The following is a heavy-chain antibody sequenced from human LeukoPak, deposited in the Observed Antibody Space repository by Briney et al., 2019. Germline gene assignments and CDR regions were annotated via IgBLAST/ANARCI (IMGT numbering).Heavy chain of an antibody. Sequence: GGSLRLSCAASGFTFSSYWMSWVRQAPGKGLEWVAVISYAGSNKYYADSVKGRFTISRDNSKNTLYLQMNSLRAEDTAVYYCARAPIVVVTATYFDYWGQGTLVTVSS. CDR1: GFTFSSYW. D-gene: IGHD2-21*02. CDR2: ISYAGSNK. V-gene: IGHV3-30*03. J-gene: IGHJ4*02. CDR3: ARAPIVVVTATYFDY.